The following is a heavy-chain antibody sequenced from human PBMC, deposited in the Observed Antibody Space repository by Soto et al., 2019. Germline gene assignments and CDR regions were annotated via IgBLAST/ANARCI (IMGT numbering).Heavy chain of an antibody. CDR1: GFTFSSYA. CDR2: ISDSGGST. Sequence: EVQLLESGGGLVQPGGSLRLSCAASGFTFSSYAMSWVRQAPGKGLEWVSTISDSGGSTYYADSVKGRFTISRDNSKNTLHLQMNSLRAEDTAVYCCAKDGIASRGWLVYYWAQGTLVTLSS. CDR3: AKDGIASRGWLVYY. J-gene: IGHJ4*02. D-gene: IGHD6-19*01. V-gene: IGHV3-23*01.